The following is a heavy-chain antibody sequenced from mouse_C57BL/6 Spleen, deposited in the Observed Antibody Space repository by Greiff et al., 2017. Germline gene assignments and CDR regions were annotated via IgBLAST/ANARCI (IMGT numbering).Heavy chain of an antibody. CDR1: GYTFTSYT. CDR3: ARLRQGAYDY. J-gene: IGHJ2*01. CDR2: INPSSGYT. V-gene: IGHV1-4*01. D-gene: IGHD2-12*01. Sequence: QVHVKQSGAELARPGASVKMSCKASGYTFTSYTMHWVQQRPGQGLEWIGYINPSSGYTKYNQKFKDKATLTADNSSSTAYMQLSSLTSEASAVYYCARLRQGAYDYWGQGTTLTVSS.